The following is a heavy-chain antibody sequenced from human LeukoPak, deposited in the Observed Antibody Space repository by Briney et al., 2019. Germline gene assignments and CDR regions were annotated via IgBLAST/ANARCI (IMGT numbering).Heavy chain of an antibody. J-gene: IGHJ4*02. V-gene: IGHV5-51*01. CDR2: IYPGGSNG. D-gene: IGHD3-3*01. CDR1: GFDFTAYG. Sequence: GASLQISCQCSGFDFTAYGIAWVRPVPGKGLEWMGNIYPGGSNGRYSPSFQGQVTMSADKSITTVYLQWSSLKASDTAMYYCARNFHSAWFGFWGQGSLVTVSS. CDR3: ARNFHSAWFGF.